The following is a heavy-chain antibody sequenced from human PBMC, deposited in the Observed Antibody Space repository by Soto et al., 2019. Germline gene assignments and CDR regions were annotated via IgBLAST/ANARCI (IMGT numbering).Heavy chain of an antibody. CDR2: TYQSGSA. Sequence: QLQLQESGSGLVKPSQTLSLTCTVSGGSITSGGYSWTWIRQSPGKGLEWIGYTYQSGSAYYNPSLKSRVTISVDRAKNQFSLNLTSVTAADTAVYYCARDYYGRDVWGQGTTVTVSS. J-gene: IGHJ6*02. V-gene: IGHV4-30-2*06. CDR1: GGSITSGGYS. CDR3: ARDYYGRDV.